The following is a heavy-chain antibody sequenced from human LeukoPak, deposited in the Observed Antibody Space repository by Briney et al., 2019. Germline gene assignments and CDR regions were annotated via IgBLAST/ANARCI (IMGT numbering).Heavy chain of an antibody. D-gene: IGHD6-19*01. CDR2: IYPGDSDT. CDR1: GYSFTSYW. CDR3: ARRGSGWLNWFDP. Sequence: GESLKISCKGSGYSFTSYWIGWVRQMPGKGLEWMQIIYPGDSDTRYSPSFQGQVTSSSDKSISTAYLQWSSLKASDTAMYYCARRGSGWLNWFDPWGQGTLVTVCS. V-gene: IGHV5-51*01. J-gene: IGHJ5*02.